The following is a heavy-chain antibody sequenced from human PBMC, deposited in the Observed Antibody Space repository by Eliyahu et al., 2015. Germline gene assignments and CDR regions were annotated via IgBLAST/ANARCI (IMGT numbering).Heavy chain of an antibody. D-gene: IGHD6-13*01. J-gene: IGHJ6*02. CDR1: W. CDR2: IYHSGST. CDR3: ARVKQQLANYYYGMDV. V-gene: IGHV4-4*02. Sequence: WWSWVRQPPGKGLEWIGEIYHSGSTNYNPSLKSRVTISVDKSKNQFSLKLSSVTAADTAVYYCARVKQQLANYYYGMDVWGQGTTVTVSS.